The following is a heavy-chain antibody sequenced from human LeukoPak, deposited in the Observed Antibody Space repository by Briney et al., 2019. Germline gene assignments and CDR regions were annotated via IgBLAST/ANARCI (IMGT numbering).Heavy chain of an antibody. CDR3: ARYSRYYDFWSGPDKDAFDI. CDR1: GGSISSYY. D-gene: IGHD3-3*01. J-gene: IGHJ3*02. CDR2: IYYSGST. V-gene: IGHV4-59*01. Sequence: SETLSLTCTVSGGSISSYYWSWIRQPPGKGLEWIGYIYYSGSTNYNPSLKSRVTISVDTSKNQFSLKLSSVTAADTAVYYCARYSRYYDFWSGPDKDAFDIWGQGTMVTVSS.